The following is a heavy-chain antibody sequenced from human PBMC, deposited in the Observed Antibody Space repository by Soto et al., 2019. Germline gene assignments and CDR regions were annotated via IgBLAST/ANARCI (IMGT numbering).Heavy chain of an antibody. CDR2: ISSSGGLT. CDR3: AKVGFPFDY. V-gene: IGHV3-23*01. J-gene: IGHJ4*02. Sequence: EVQLLESGGRLVLPGGSLRLSCAASGFTFTSSAMNWVRQAPGKGLEWVSGISSSGGLTYYADSVKGRFSISRDNSKNTLYLQMNSLRAEDTAVYYCAKVGFPFDYWGQGTLVTVSS. D-gene: IGHD3-10*01. CDR1: GFTFTSSA.